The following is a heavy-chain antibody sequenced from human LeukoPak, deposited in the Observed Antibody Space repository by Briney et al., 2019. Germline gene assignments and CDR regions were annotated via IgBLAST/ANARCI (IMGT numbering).Heavy chain of an antibody. CDR1: GFTFSSYW. CDR3: ARERYSSGWYIIDP. J-gene: IGHJ5*02. D-gene: IGHD6-19*01. V-gene: IGHV3-7*03. CDR2: IKQDGSEK. Sequence: GGSLRLSCAAPGFTFSSYWMCSVRQAPGKGLECVANIKQDGSEKYYVESVKGRFTISRDNAKNSLYLQMNSLRAEDTAVYYCARERYSSGWYIIDPWGQGTLVTVSS.